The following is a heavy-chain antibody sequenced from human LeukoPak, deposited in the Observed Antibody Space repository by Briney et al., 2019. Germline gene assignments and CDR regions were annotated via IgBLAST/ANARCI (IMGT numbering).Heavy chain of an antibody. CDR1: GFTFSSYG. V-gene: IGHV3-30*02. CDR3: AKNRGYSYGMDV. J-gene: IGHJ6*02. D-gene: IGHD5-18*01. Sequence: GGPLRLSCAAPGFTFSSYGMHWVRQAPGKGLEWVAFIRYDGSNKYYADSVKGRFTISRDNSKNTLYLQMNSLRAEDTAVYYCAKNRGYSYGMDVWGQGTTVTVSS. CDR2: IRYDGSNK.